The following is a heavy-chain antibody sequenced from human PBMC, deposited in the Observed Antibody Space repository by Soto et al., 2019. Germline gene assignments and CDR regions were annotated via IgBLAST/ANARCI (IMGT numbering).Heavy chain of an antibody. D-gene: IGHD1-26*01. CDR1: GYTFTSYY. CDR2: INPNSGGT. CDR3: AREERGSGSSYYYYGMDV. Sequence: GASVKVSCKASGYTFTSYYMHWVRQAPGQGLEWMGWINPNSGGTNYAQKFQGWVTMTRDTSISTAYMELSRLRSDDTAVYYCAREERGSGSSYYYYGMDVWGQGTTVTVSS. J-gene: IGHJ6*02. V-gene: IGHV1-2*04.